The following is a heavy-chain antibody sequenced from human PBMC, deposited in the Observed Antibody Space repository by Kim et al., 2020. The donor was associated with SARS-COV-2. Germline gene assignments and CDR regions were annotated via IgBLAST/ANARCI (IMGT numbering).Heavy chain of an antibody. V-gene: IGHV3-30*02. Sequence: DSVEGRFTISRDNSKNTLYLQMNSLRTEDTAVYYCAKVNYYDTSGYLDYWGQGTLVTVSS. D-gene: IGHD3-22*01. CDR3: AKVNYYDTSGYLDY. J-gene: IGHJ4*02.